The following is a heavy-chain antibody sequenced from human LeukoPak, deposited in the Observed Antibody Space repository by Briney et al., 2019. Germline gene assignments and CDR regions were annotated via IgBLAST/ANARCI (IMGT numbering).Heavy chain of an antibody. CDR2: IYYSGST. CDR1: GGSISSYY. V-gene: IGHV4-59*12. J-gene: IGHJ4*02. D-gene: IGHD6-13*01. CDR3: ARGWGAAALLPDY. Sequence: PSETLSLTCTVSGGSISSYYWSWIRQPPGKGLEWIGYIYYSGSTNYNPSLRSRVTISVDTSKNQFSLKLSSVTAADTAVYYCARGWGAAALLPDYWGQGTLVTVSS.